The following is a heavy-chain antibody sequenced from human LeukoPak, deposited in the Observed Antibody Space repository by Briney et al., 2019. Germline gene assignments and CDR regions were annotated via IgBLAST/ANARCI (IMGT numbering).Heavy chain of an antibody. CDR3: ATNGYYCMDV. CDR2: IHHSGNT. J-gene: IGHJ6*03. V-gene: IGHV4-34*01. D-gene: IGHD2-8*01. CDR1: GASFSDYY. Sequence: TSETLSLTCAVYGASFSDYYWSFIRQPPGKGLEWIGEIHHSGNTNYNPSLKSRITISVDKSQNQFSLKVNSLTAADTAVYYCATNGYYCMDVWGKGTTVTVSS.